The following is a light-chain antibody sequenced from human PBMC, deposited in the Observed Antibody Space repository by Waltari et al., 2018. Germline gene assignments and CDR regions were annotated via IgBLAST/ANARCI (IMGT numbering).Light chain of an antibody. Sequence: QSALTQPASVSGSPGQSITISCTGTSSDVGGYNSVSWYQDHPGQAPKVIIYDVSDRPSWISERFSGSKSGNTASLTISGLQAEDEADYYCSSKSSDNVVLFGGGTKLTVL. CDR1: SSDVGGYNS. CDR2: DVS. CDR3: SSKSSDNVVL. J-gene: IGLJ2*01. V-gene: IGLV2-14*03.